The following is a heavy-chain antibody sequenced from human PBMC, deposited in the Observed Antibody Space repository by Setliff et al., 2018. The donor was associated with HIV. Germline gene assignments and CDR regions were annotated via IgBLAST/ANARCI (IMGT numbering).Heavy chain of an antibody. CDR2: IIFIFGTA. D-gene: IGHD6-19*01. Sequence: ASVKVSCKASGGTFSSYAINWVRQAPGQGLEWVGRIIFIFGTANYAQKFRGRVTITADKSTNTAYMELSSLRSEDTAVYYCARGPANGWSGHWGQGTLVTVSS. J-gene: IGHJ4*02. V-gene: IGHV1-69*06. CDR3: ARGPANGWSGH. CDR1: GGTFSSYA.